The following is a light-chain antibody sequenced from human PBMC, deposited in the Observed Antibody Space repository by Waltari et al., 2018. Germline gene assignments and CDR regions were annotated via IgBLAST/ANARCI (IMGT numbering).Light chain of an antibody. V-gene: IGLV2-11*01. CDR3: CSYAGSYTWV. J-gene: IGLJ3*02. CDR1: RNDIGSYNY. Sequence: QSALTQPRSVSGSPGQSVTISCTGTRNDIGSYNYVSWYQHHPGKAPIFIIFVVSKRPSGIPVRFSGSKSGKTASLTISGLQADDEADYYCCSYAGSYTWVFGGGTKLTVL. CDR2: VVS.